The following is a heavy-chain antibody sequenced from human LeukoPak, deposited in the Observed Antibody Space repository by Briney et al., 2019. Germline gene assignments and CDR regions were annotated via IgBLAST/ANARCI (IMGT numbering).Heavy chain of an antibody. CDR1: GGSISSRSYY. CDR3: ARDLHDTSGYYHAWFDP. D-gene: IGHD3-22*01. CDR2: IYYSGSA. V-gene: IGHV4-39*07. Sequence: SETLSLTCTVSGGSISSRSYYWGWIRQSPGKGLEWIGSIYYSGSAYYNPSLKSRVIISIDTSKNQFSLKLASVTVADTAVYYCARDLHDTSGYYHAWFDPWGQGTLVTVSS. J-gene: IGHJ5*02.